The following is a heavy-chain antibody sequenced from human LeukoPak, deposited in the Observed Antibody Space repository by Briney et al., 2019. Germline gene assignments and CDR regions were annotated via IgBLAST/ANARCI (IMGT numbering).Heavy chain of an antibody. Sequence: SSETLSLTCAVYGGSFSGYYWSWIRQPPGKGLEWIGEINHSGSTNYNPSLKSRVTISVGSSKNQFSLKLSSVTAADTAVYYCARLRVVVVPEYFDYWGQGTLVTVSS. CDR3: ARLRVVVVPEYFDY. D-gene: IGHD3-22*01. V-gene: IGHV4-34*01. CDR1: GGSFSGYY. J-gene: IGHJ4*02. CDR2: INHSGST.